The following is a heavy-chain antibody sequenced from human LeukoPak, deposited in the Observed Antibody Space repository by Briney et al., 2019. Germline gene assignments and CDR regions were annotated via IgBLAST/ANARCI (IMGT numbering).Heavy chain of an antibody. CDR3: ARQGYGVFDF. J-gene: IGHJ4*02. CDR2: IYYSGST. V-gene: IGHV4-39*01. Sequence: PSETLSLTCTVSGDSVGSSIYYWGWIRQPPGKGLEWIGTIYYSGSTYYNPSLKSRVIMSIDTSKNHFSLKLSSVTAADTAVYYCARQGYGVFDFWGQGTLATVSS. D-gene: IGHD3-3*01. CDR1: GDSVGSSIYY.